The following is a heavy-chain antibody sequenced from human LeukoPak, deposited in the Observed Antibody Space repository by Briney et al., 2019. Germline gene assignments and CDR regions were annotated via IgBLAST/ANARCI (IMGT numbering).Heavy chain of an antibody. V-gene: IGHV3-13*01. CDR1: GFIFSNYD. CDR2: IDTAGDT. J-gene: IGHJ5*02. Sequence: GGSLRPSCAASGFIFSNYDLHWVRQISGQGLDWVSSIDTAGDTYYAGSVRGRFTISRENAKNSFYLQMNSLTEGDTAVYFCARGGHFGSGPINPWGQGTLVTVSS. D-gene: IGHD3-10*01. CDR3: ARGGHFGSGPINP.